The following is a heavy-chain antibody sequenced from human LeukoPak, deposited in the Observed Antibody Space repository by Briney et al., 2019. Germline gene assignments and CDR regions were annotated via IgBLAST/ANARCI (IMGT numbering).Heavy chain of an antibody. CDR2: INTNTGNP. J-gene: IGHJ5*02. V-gene: IGHV7-4-1*02. CDR1: GYTFTSYA. Sequence: ASVKVSCKASGYTFTSYAMNWVRQAPGQGLEWMRWINTNTGNPTYAQGFTGRFVFSLDTSVSTAYLQISSLKADDTAVYYCARDPYTSSSWYRGRANNWFDPWGQGTLVTVSS. D-gene: IGHD6-13*01. CDR3: ARDPYTSSSWYRGRANNWFDP.